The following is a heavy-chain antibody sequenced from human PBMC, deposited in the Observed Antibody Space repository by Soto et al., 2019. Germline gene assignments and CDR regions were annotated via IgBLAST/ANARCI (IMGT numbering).Heavy chain of an antibody. J-gene: IGHJ5*02. Sequence: LRLSCVGSGFTFSSYAMSWVRQAPGKGLEWVSAISASGDSTYYADSVKGRLTISRDNSKNILYLQMNSLRAEDTALYYCATTGTMYHWGQGTLVTVSS. CDR3: ATTGTMYH. CDR1: GFTFSSYA. CDR2: ISASGDST. V-gene: IGHV3-23*01. D-gene: IGHD1-7*01.